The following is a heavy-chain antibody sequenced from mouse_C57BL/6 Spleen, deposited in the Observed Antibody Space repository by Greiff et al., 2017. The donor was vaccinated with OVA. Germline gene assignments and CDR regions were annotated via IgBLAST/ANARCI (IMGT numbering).Heavy chain of an antibody. CDR1: GFTFSSYA. J-gene: IGHJ4*01. CDR2: ISSGGDYI. D-gene: IGHD2-4*01. V-gene: IGHV5-9-1*02. CDR3: TRGYYDYDYAMDY. Sequence: EVKLVESGEGLVKPGGSLKLSCAASGFTFSSYAMSWVRQTPEKRLEWVAYISSGGDYIYYADTVKGRFTISRDNARNTLYLQMSSLKSEDTAMYYCTRGYYDYDYAMDYWGQGTSVTVSS.